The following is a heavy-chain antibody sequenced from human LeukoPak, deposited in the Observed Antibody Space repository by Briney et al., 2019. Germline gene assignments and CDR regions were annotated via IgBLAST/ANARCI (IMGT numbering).Heavy chain of an antibody. CDR2: IYHSGST. CDR3: ARVGYCSSASCYAGALDY. D-gene: IGHD2-2*03. V-gene: IGHV4-38-2*01. J-gene: IGHJ4*02. CDR1: GYSISSGYY. Sequence: SETLSLTCAVSGYSISSGYYWGWIRQPPGKGLEWIGSIYHSGSTYYNPSLKSRVTISVDTSKNQFSLKLSSVTAAEKAVYYCARVGYCSSASCYAGALDYWGQGTLVTVSS.